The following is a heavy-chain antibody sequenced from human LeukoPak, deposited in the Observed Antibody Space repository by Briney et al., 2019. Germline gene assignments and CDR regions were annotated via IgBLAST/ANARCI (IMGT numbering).Heavy chain of an antibody. V-gene: IGHV3-23*01. CDR1: GFTFSNYA. CDR2: ISGSGYST. CDR3: AKDHIVVAGTAGDGVFDY. J-gene: IGHJ4*02. Sequence: GGSLRLSCAASGFTFSNYAMSWVRQAPGKGLEWVSAISGSGYSTYYADSVKGRFTISRDNSKDTLYLQMNSLRVEDTAVYYCAKDHIVVAGTAGDGVFDYWGQGTLVTVSS. D-gene: IGHD6-19*01.